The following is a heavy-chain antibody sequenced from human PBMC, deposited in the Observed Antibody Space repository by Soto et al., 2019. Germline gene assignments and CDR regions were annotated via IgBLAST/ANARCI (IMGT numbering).Heavy chain of an antibody. CDR2: FNPSTGST. V-gene: IGHV1-46*01. CDR3: ARSPYSSGSYYPIDY. D-gene: IGHD3-22*01. Sequence: ASVKVSCKASGYTFTYYYIHCVRQAPGQGLEWMGEFNPSTGSTKYAQKFQGRVTMTRDTSTTTVFMELDSLRSDDTAVYYCARSPYSSGSYYPIDYWGQGTLVTVSS. J-gene: IGHJ4*02. CDR1: GYTFTYYY.